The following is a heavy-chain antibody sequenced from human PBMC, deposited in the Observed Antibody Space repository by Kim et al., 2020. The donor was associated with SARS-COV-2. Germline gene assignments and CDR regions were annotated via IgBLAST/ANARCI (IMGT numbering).Heavy chain of an antibody. CDR1: GYTFTSYG. Sequence: ASVKVSCKASGYTFTSYGISWVRQAPGRGLEWMGWISAYNGNTNYAQKLQGRVTMTTDTSTSTAYMELRSLRSDDTAVYYCARVSHSSSWPGYYYYYGMDVWGQGTTVTVSS. D-gene: IGHD6-13*01. V-gene: IGHV1-18*04. CDR2: ISAYNGNT. J-gene: IGHJ6*02. CDR3: ARVSHSSSWPGYYYYYGMDV.